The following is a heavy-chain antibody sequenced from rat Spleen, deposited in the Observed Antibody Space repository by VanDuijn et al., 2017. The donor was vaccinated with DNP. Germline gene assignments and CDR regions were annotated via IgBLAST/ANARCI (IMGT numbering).Heavy chain of an antibody. V-gene: IGHV5-22*01. CDR3: VRGNYYYSSFPDY. D-gene: IGHD1-2*01. Sequence: EVQLVESGGGLVQPGGSLKLSCAASGFAFSAYYMAWVRQAPTKGLEWVAYISYDGSSTNHGDSVKGRFTISRDNAKSTLYLQMNSVRSEDMATYYCVRGNYYYSSFPDYWGQGVMVTVSS. CDR2: ISYDGSST. J-gene: IGHJ2*01. CDR1: GFAFSAYY.